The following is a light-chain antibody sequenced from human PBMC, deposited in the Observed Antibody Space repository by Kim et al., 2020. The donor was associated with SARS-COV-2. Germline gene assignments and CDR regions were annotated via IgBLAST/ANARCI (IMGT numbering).Light chain of an antibody. V-gene: IGKV1-5*03. CDR3: QHYYSTSRT. Sequence: SVGDSVTITSQASQVIRSWLAWYQQKPGKAPKLLIYKASSLESGVPSRFSGSESETEFTLTISSLQPDDFATYYCQHYYSTSRTFGQGTKVDIK. J-gene: IGKJ1*01. CDR1: QVIRSW. CDR2: KAS.